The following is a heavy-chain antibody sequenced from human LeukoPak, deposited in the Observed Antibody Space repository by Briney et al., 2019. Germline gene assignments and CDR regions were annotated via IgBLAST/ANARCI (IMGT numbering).Heavy chain of an antibody. CDR3: AKRVPRYCSSTSCHHIDY. V-gene: IGHV3-23*01. Sequence: PGGSLRLSCAASGFTFSSYAMSWVRQAPGKGLEWVSAISGSGGSTYYADSVKGRFTISRDNSKNTLYLQMNSLRAEDTAVYYCAKRVPRYCSSTSCHHIDYWGQGTLVTVSS. D-gene: IGHD2-2*01. CDR2: ISGSGGST. J-gene: IGHJ4*02. CDR1: GFTFSSYA.